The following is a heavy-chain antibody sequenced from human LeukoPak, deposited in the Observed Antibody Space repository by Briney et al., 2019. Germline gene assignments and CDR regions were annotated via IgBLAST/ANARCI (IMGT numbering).Heavy chain of an antibody. D-gene: IGHD1-1*01. Sequence: GGSLRLSCAVSGFSVSSNYMNWVRQAPGKGLEWVSVIYGGVNTVYADSVKGRFTISRDDSKNTLYLQMNSLRAEDTAVYYCAKSPKTGFLFDYWGQGTLVTVSS. CDR1: GFSVSSNY. CDR3: AKSPKTGFLFDY. V-gene: IGHV3-66*01. CDR2: IYGGVNT. J-gene: IGHJ4*02.